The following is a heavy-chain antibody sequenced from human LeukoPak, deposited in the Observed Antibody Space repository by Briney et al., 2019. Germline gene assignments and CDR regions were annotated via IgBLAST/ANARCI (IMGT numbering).Heavy chain of an antibody. D-gene: IGHD2-21*02. Sequence: SETLSLTCTVSGGSISSGDYYWSWIRQPPGKGLEWIGEINHSGSTNYNPSLKSRVTISVDTSKNQFSLKLSSVTAADTAVYYCARVSDIVVVTAQWGQGTLVTVSS. CDR2: INHSGST. CDR3: ARVSDIVVVTAQ. CDR1: GGSISSGDYY. V-gene: IGHV4-39*07. J-gene: IGHJ4*02.